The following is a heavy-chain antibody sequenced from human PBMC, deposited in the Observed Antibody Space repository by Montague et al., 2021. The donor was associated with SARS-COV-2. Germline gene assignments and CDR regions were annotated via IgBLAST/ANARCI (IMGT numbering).Heavy chain of an antibody. CDR2: IYTSGST. Sequence: TLSLTCTVSGGSISSGSYYWSWIRQPAGKGLGWIGRIYTSGSTNYNPSLKSRVTISVDTSKNQFSLKLSSVTAADTAVYYCARGCSGGSCYPNPFSTWGQGTLVTDSS. V-gene: IGHV4-61*02. CDR3: ARGCSGGSCYPNPFST. CDR1: GGSISSGSYY. J-gene: IGHJ5*02. D-gene: IGHD2-15*01.